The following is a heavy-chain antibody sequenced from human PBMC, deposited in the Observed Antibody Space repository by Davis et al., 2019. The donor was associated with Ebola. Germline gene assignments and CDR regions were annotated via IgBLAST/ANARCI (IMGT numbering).Heavy chain of an antibody. CDR1: GYTFTSYG. CDR3: AREYSYGPFDY. V-gene: IGHV1-46*01. D-gene: IGHD5-18*01. J-gene: IGHJ4*02. Sequence: ASVKVSCKASGYTFTSYGISWVRQAPGQGLVWMGIINPSGGSTSYAQKFQGRVTMTRDTSTSTVYMELSSLRSEDTAVYYCAREYSYGPFDYWGQGTLVTVSS. CDR2: INPSGGST.